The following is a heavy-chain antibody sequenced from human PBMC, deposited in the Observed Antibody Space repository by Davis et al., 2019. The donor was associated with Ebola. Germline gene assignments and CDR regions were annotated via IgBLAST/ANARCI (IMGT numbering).Heavy chain of an antibody. D-gene: IGHD2-21*02. V-gene: IGHV3-48*02. J-gene: IGHJ3*02. CDR2: ISGGTGTI. Sequence: GESLKISCAASGFTFSGSSMNWVRRAPGKGLEWVSHISGGTGTIEYADSVKGRFTMSRDNAKNSLYLQMNSLRDEDTAVYYCARDRDYAFDIWGQGTMVTVSS. CDR3: ARDRDYAFDI. CDR1: GFTFSGSS.